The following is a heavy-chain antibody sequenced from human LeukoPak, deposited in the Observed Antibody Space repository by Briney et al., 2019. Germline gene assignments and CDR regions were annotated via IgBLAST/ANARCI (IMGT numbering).Heavy chain of an antibody. Sequence: PGGSLRLSCAASGFTFSTYSMNWVRQAPGKGLEWLSYISGGRSTIYYADSVKGRFTISRDNAKNSLYLQMNSLRVEDTAVYYCGRGSGVSHFDSLGQGTLVTVSS. CDR3: GRGSGVSHFDS. D-gene: IGHD2-8*01. CDR2: ISGGRSTI. J-gene: IGHJ4*02. CDR1: GFTFSTYS. V-gene: IGHV3-48*01.